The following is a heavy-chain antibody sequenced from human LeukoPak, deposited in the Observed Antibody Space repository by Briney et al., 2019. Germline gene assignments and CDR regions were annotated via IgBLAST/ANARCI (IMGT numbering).Heavy chain of an antibody. CDR1: GGSFSGYY. J-gene: IGHJ1*01. D-gene: IGHD6-13*01. Sequence: PSESLSLTCAVYGGSFSGYYWSWIRQPPGKGLEWIGEINHSGSTNYNPSRKGRVTISVDTSKNQFSLKLSSVTAADTAVYYCARVGSSWYPFYFQHWGEGALVTVSS. V-gene: IGHV4-34*01. CDR2: INHSGST. CDR3: ARVGSSWYPFYFQH.